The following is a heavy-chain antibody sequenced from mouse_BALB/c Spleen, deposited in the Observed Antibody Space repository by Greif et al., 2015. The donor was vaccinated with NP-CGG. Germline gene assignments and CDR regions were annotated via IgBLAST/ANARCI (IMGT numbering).Heavy chain of an antibody. CDR1: GFTFSSFG. J-gene: IGHJ4*01. Sequence: EVQGVESGGGLVQPGGSRKLSCAASGFTFSSFGMHWVRQAPEKGLEWVAYISSGSSTIYYADTVKGRFTISRDNPKNTLFLQMTSLRSEDTAMYYCARWDGVYAMDYWGQGTSVTVSS. D-gene: IGHD4-1*01. CDR2: ISSGSSTI. V-gene: IGHV5-17*02. CDR3: ARWDGVYAMDY.